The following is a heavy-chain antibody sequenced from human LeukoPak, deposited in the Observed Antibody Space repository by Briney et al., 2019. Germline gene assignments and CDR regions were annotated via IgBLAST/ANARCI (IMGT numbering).Heavy chain of an antibody. J-gene: IGHJ5*02. CDR3: ARNVGWYSHDT. Sequence: SETLSLTCTVSGDSLSAHYWSWIRQPPGKGLEWIGYIYGSGSTHYDPSFRSRATISEDTSKNQFSLQLTSVTAADTAVYYCARNVGWYSHDTWGQGTLDTVSS. V-gene: IGHV4-59*08. CDR2: IYGSGST. CDR1: GDSLSAHY. D-gene: IGHD6-19*01.